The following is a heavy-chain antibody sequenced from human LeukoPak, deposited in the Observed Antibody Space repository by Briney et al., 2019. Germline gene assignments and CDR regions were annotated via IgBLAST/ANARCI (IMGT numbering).Heavy chain of an antibody. J-gene: IGHJ4*02. CDR3: ARGPLDPLTMIVVVSGDY. CDR1: GGTFSSYA. D-gene: IGHD3-22*01. V-gene: IGHV1-69*13. Sequence: SVKVSCKASGGTFSSYAISWVRQAPGQGLEWMGGIIPIFGTANYAQKFQGRVTITADESTSTAYMELSSLRSEDTAVYYCARGPLDPLTMIVVVSGDYWGQGTLVTVSS. CDR2: IIPIFGTA.